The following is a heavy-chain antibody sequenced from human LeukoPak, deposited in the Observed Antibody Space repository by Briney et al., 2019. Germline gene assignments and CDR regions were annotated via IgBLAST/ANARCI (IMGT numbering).Heavy chain of an antibody. J-gene: IGHJ3*02. D-gene: IGHD3-3*01. V-gene: IGHV3-23*01. CDR1: GFTFSSYA. CDR2: ISGSGGST. Sequence: PGGSLRLSCAASGFTFSSYAMSWVRQAPGKGLEWVSAISGSGGSTYYADSVKGRFTNSRDNSKNTLYLQMNSLRAEDTAVYYCAKVDYDFWSGPNAFDIWGQGTMVTVSS. CDR3: AKVDYDFWSGPNAFDI.